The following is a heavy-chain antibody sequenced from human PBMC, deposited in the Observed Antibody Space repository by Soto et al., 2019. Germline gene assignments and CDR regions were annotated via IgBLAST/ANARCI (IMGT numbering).Heavy chain of an antibody. CDR2: INGDGSDR. J-gene: IGHJ3*02. Sequence: ELQLVQSGGGLAQPGGSWRLSGIASGLSPSDYGLAGFRQVQGKGLELVAAINGDGSDRGYLESVEGRFTISRDNANNSVFLHLNTLTAEDTAVYFCTRDPSWGAFDIWGQGTMVTVSS. D-gene: IGHD7-27*01. CDR3: TRDPSWGAFDI. CDR1: GLSPSDYG. V-gene: IGHV3-7*01.